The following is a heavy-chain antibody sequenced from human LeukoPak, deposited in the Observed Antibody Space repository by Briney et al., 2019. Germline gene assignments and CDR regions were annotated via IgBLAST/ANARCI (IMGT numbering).Heavy chain of an antibody. D-gene: IGHD6-19*01. V-gene: IGHV3-53*01. CDR1: GFTVSSNY. CDR3: AGELGSSGHGY. Sequence: GGSLRLSCAASGFTVSSNYMSRVGQARRKGLEWVSTIYRGGSTSYADSVKGRFTISRDNSKNTLYLQMNSLRAEDTAVYYCAGELGSSGHGYWGQGTLVTVSS. J-gene: IGHJ4*02. CDR2: IYRGGST.